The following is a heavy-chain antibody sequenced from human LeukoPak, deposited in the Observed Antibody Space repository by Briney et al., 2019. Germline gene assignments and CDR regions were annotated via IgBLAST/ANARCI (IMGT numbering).Heavy chain of an antibody. D-gene: IGHD2-15*01. CDR3: ARETAGWYYYYMDV. CDR1: GFTFSSYS. Sequence: GGSLRLSRAASGFTFSSYSMNWVRQAPGKGLEWVSSISSSSSYIYYADSVKGRSTISRDNAKNSLYLQMNSLRAEDTAVYYCARETAGWYYYYMDVWGKGTTVTVSS. CDR2: ISSSSSYI. V-gene: IGHV3-21*01. J-gene: IGHJ6*03.